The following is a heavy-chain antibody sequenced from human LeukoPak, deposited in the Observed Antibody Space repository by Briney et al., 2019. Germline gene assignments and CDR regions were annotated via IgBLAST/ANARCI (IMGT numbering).Heavy chain of an antibody. Sequence: AGGSLRLSCAVSGFTFSSYEMNWVGQAPGKGLEWVSYIDFSGQTIHYADSVKGRFTISRDNAKNSLYLQMNSLRAEDTATYYCARGVGVAYYYYCMDVWGQGTTVTVSS. V-gene: IGHV3-48*03. CDR3: ARGVGVAYYYYCMDV. J-gene: IGHJ6*02. CDR2: IDFSGQTI. D-gene: IGHD2-2*01. CDR1: GFTFSSYE.